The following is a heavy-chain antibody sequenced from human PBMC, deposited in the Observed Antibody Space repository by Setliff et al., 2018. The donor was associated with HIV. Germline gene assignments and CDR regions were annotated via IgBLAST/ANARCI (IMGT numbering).Heavy chain of an antibody. CDR3: ARSPYGDYGLDY. Sequence: GGSLRLSCAASGFTVSSNYMSWVRQAPGKGLEWVSYISSSGTTIYYADSVKGRFTISRDNAKNSLYLQMNTLRAEDTAVYFCARSPYGDYGLDYWGQGTLVTVS. V-gene: IGHV3-11*04. D-gene: IGHD4-17*01. CDR1: GFTVSSNY. J-gene: IGHJ4*02. CDR2: ISSSGTTI.